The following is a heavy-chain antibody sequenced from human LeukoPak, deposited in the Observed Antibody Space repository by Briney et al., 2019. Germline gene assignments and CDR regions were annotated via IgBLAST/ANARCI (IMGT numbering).Heavy chain of an antibody. Sequence: GGSLRLSCAASGFTFSNYAMTWVRQAPGKGLEWVSTITGGSGRTYYTYSVNGRFTISRYPSENTLYLQMNSLRAEDTAVCHCAKHGRGNNSRDYFDYWGQGTLVTVSS. CDR3: AKHGRGNNSRDYFDY. V-gene: IGHV3-23*01. CDR1: GFTFSNYA. D-gene: IGHD5-12*01. CDR2: ITGGSGRT. J-gene: IGHJ4*02.